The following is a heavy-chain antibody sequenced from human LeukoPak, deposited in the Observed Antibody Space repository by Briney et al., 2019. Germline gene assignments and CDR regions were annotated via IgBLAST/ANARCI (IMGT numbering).Heavy chain of an antibody. CDR3: ARHGSGIAAAVVY. V-gene: IGHV5-51*01. CDR2: IYPGDSDA. D-gene: IGHD6-13*01. J-gene: IGHJ4*02. CDR1: GYIFTSYW. Sequence: GESLKISCKGSGYIFTSYWIGWVRQMPGKGLEWMGIIYPGDSDARYSPSFQGQVTISADKSISTAYLQWSSLKASDTAMYYCARHGSGIAAAVVYWGQGTLVTVSS.